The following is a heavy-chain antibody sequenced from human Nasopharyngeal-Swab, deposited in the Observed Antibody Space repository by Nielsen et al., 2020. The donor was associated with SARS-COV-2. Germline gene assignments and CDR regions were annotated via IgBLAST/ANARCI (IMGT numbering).Heavy chain of an antibody. CDR2: ISSSSSYI. CDR1: GFTFSSYS. V-gene: IGHV3-21*01. J-gene: IGHJ6*02. CDR3: ARDRDTAMVAYYYYYGMDV. D-gene: IGHD5-18*01. Sequence: GGSLRLSCAASGFTFSSYSMNWVRQAPGKGLEWVSSISSSSSYIYYADSVKGRFTISRDNSKNMLYLQMNSLRAEDTAVYYCARDRDTAMVAYYYYYGMDVWGQGTTVTVSS.